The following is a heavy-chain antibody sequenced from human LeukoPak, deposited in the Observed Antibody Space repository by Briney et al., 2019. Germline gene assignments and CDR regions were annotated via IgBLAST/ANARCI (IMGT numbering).Heavy chain of an antibody. Sequence: GGSLRLSCAASGFTFSSYSMNWVRQTPGKGLEWVSSISSSSSYIYYADSVKGRFTISRDNAKNSLYLQMNSLRAEDTAVYYCARGRTGTAASVWGKGTTVNVSS. CDR1: GFTFSSYS. CDR3: ARGRTGTAASV. V-gene: IGHV3-21*01. CDR2: ISSSSSYI. D-gene: IGHD1-7*01. J-gene: IGHJ6*04.